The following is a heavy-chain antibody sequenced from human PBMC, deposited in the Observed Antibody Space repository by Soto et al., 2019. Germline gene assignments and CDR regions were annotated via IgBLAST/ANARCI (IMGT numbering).Heavy chain of an antibody. J-gene: IGHJ4*02. CDR1: GGSISSSSYY. D-gene: IGHD3-9*01. Sequence: SETLSLTCTVSGGSISSSSYYWGWIRQPPGKGLEWIGSIYYSGSTYYNPSLKSRVTISVDTSKNQFSLKLSSVTAADTAVYYCARRHRALRYFDWLLDYWGQGTLVTVSS. CDR3: ARRHRALRYFDWLLDY. V-gene: IGHV4-39*01. CDR2: IYYSGST.